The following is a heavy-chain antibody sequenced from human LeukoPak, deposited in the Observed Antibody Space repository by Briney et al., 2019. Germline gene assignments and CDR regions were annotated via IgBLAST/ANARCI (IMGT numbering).Heavy chain of an antibody. CDR1: GGSISNNNW. Sequence: SETLSLTCDVSGGSISNNNWWHWVRQPPGKGLEWIGEIYHSGSTYYNPSLKSRVTISLDKSKNQFSLNLRSVTAADTAIYYCASEIARSGNPFSDHWGHRTLVTVSS. J-gene: IGHJ4*01. V-gene: IGHV4-4*02. CDR2: IYHSGST. CDR3: ASEIARSGNPFSDH. D-gene: IGHD2-21*01.